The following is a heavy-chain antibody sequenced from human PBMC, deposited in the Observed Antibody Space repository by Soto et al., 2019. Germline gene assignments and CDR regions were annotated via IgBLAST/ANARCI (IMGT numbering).Heavy chain of an antibody. J-gene: IGHJ4*02. CDR1: GYTFTSYG. CDR2: ISTYKGNT. CDR3: ATRSPAFDY. Sequence: QVQLVQSGPEVKKPGASVKVSCKTSGYTFTSYGIAWVRQAPAQGLEWMGWISTYKGNTNYAQKFQGRVTMTTDTSTSTAYMELRSLRSDDTAVYYCATRSPAFDYWGQGTLVTVSS. V-gene: IGHV1-18*01.